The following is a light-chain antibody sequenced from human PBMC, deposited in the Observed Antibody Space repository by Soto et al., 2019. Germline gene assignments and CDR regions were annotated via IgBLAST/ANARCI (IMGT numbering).Light chain of an antibody. Sequence: QSVLTQPASVSGSPGQSITISCTGTSSDVGSHDFVSWYQQHPGTAPKLMIYAVRERPSGVSNRFSGSKSGNTASLTISGLQAEDEDDYYCCLDAGSLTWVFGGGTKLTVL. V-gene: IGLV2-23*02. J-gene: IGLJ3*02. CDR1: SSDVGSHDF. CDR2: AVR. CDR3: CLDAGSLTWV.